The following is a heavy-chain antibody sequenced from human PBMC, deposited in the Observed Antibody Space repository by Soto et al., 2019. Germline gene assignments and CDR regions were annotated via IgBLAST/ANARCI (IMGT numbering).Heavy chain of an antibody. J-gene: IGHJ6*02. CDR1: GYTFTGYY. CDR3: AVGGATLYGMDV. D-gene: IGHD1-26*01. CDR2: INPNSGGT. V-gene: IGHV1-2*02. Sequence: ASVEVSCKASGYTFTGYYMHWVRQAPGQGLEWMGWINPNSGGTNYAQKFQGRVTMTRDTPISTAYMELSRLRSDDTAVYYCAVGGATLYGMDVWGQGTTVTVSS.